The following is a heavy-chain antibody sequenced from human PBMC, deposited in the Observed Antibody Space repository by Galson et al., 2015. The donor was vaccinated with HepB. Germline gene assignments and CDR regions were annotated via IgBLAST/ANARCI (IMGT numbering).Heavy chain of an antibody. V-gene: IGHV3-66*01. CDR3: ARDLTSSSWSRLGAFDI. J-gene: IGHJ3*02. CDR2: IWSGGAI. CDR1: GFTVSSNY. Sequence: SLRLSCAASGFTVSSNYMDWVRQAPGKGLEWVSVIWSGGAIYYADSVKGRFTISRDNSKNTLYLQMNSLRAEDTAVYYCARDLTSSSWSRLGAFDIWGQGTMVTVSS. D-gene: IGHD6-13*01.